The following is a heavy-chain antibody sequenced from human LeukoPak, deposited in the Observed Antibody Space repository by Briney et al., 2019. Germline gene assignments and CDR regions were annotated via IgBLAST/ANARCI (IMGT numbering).Heavy chain of an antibody. CDR2: ISAYNGNT. Sequence: ASVTVSCKASGHTFTSYGISWVRQAPGQGLEWMGWISAYNGNTNYAQKLQGRVTMTTDTSTSTAYMELRSLRSDDTAVYYCARRAVLMVYDSWFDPWGQGTLVTVSS. CDR1: GHTFTSYG. D-gene: IGHD2-8*01. J-gene: IGHJ5*02. CDR3: ARRAVLMVYDSWFDP. V-gene: IGHV1-18*01.